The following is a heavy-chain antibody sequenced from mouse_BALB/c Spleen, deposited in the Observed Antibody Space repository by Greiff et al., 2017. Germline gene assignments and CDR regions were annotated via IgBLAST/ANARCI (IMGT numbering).Heavy chain of an antibody. CDR1: GFTFSSFG. Sequence: EVHLVESGGGLVQPGGSRKLSCAASGFTFSSFGMHWVRQAPEKGLEWVAYISSGSSTIYYADTVKGRFTISRDNPKNTLFLQMTSLRSEDTAMYYCARSIYSGAMDYWGQGTSVTVSS. CDR2: ISSGSSTI. CDR3: ARSIYSGAMDY. J-gene: IGHJ4*01. D-gene: IGHD2-1*01. V-gene: IGHV5-17*02.